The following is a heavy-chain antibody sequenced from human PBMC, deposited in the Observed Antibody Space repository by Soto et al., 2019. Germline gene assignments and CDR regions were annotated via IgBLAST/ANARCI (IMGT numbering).Heavy chain of an antibody. CDR2: IYYSGST. CDR1: GGSISSGGYY. D-gene: IGHD2-21*01. V-gene: IGHV4-31*03. J-gene: IGHJ6*02. Sequence: QVQLQESGPGLVKPSQTLSLTCTVSGGSISSGGYYWSWIRQHPGKGLEWIGYIYYSGSTYYNPSPKSRVSISVETFQNQFSLKLSSVTAGDPAVYYCAASCVGCGGFNYYGMDVWGQGTTVTVSS. CDR3: AASCVGCGGFNYYGMDV.